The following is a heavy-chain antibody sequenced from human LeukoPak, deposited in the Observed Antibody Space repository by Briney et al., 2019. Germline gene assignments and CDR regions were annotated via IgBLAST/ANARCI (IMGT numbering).Heavy chain of an antibody. Sequence: SETLSLTCTVSGGSISSYYWSWIRQPPGKGLEWIGYIYYSGSTIYNPSLKSRVTISVDKSKNQFSLKLSSVTAADTAVYFCASPRGDDSGGYYTWYFHHWGQGILVTVSS. CDR3: ASPRGDDSGGYYTWYFHH. V-gene: IGHV4-59*08. D-gene: IGHD3-22*01. CDR1: GGSISSYY. CDR2: IYYSGST. J-gene: IGHJ1*01.